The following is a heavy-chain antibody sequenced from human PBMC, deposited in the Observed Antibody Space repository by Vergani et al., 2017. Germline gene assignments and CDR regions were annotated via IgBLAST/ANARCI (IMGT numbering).Heavy chain of an antibody. V-gene: IGHV1-46*01. J-gene: IGHJ4*02. Sequence: QVLLVQSGAEVKKPGASVRVSCKTSGYTFTNYYIHWVRQAPGQGLEWMGIINPSGGSTTYAQQFQGRLTMTRDTSTSTVYMELSRLRSDDTAVYYCARTSITIFGVVVNFDYWGQGTLVSVSS. CDR3: ARTSITIFGVVVNFDY. CDR2: INPSGGST. CDR1: GYTFTNYY. D-gene: IGHD3-3*01.